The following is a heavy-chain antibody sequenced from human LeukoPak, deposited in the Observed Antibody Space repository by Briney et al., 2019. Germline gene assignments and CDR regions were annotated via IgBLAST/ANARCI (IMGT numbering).Heavy chain of an antibody. CDR3: AKGRRGAIFGVVVYFDY. J-gene: IGHJ4*02. D-gene: IGHD3-3*01. CDR2: ISGSGGST. V-gene: IGHV3-23*01. CDR1: GFTFSDYY. Sequence: GGSLRLSCAASGFTFSDYYMSWVRQAPGKGLEWVSAISGSGGSTYYADSVKGRFTISRDNSKNTLYLQMNSLRAEDTAVYYCAKGRRGAIFGVVVYFDYWGQGTLVTVSS.